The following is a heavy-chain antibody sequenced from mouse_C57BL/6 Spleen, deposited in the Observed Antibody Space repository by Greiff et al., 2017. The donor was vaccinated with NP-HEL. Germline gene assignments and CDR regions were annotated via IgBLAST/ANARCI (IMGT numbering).Heavy chain of an antibody. CDR1: GFTFSSYT. CDR2: ISGGGGNT. J-gene: IGHJ3*01. Sequence: EVKLMESGGGLVKPGGSLKLSCAASGFTFSSYTMSWVRQTPEKRLEWVATISGGGGNTYYPDSVKGRFTISRDNAKNTLYLQMSSLRSEDTALYYCARRAAQAAWFAYWGQGTLVTVSA. V-gene: IGHV5-9*01. D-gene: IGHD3-2*02. CDR3: ARRAAQAAWFAY.